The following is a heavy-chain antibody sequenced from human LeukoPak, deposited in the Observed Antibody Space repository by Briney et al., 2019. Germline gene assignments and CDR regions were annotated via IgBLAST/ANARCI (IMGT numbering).Heavy chain of an antibody. V-gene: IGHV3-23*01. Sequence: PGGSLRLCCAASGFTASSNYMSWVRQAPGKGLEWVSAISGSGGSTYYADSVKGRFTISRDNSKNTLYLQMNSLRAEDTAVYYCAKQYNWNDGHDYWGQGTLVTVSS. D-gene: IGHD1-1*01. CDR3: AKQYNWNDGHDY. CDR1: GFTASSNY. CDR2: ISGSGGST. J-gene: IGHJ4*02.